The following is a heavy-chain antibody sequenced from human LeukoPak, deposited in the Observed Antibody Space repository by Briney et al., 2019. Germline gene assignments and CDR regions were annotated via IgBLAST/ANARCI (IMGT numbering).Heavy chain of an antibody. CDR1: GGSFSGYY. CDR2: INHSGST. Sequence: SETLSLTCAVYGGSFSGYYWSWIRQSPGKGLEWIGEINHSGSTNYNPSLKSRVTISVDTSKNQFSLKLSSVTAADTAVYYCATLPRIAAPNWGQGTLVTVSS. J-gene: IGHJ4*02. CDR3: ATLPRIAAPN. V-gene: IGHV4-34*01. D-gene: IGHD6-13*01.